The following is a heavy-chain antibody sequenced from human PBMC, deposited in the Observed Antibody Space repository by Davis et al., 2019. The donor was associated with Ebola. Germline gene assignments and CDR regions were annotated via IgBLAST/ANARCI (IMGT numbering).Heavy chain of an antibody. CDR2: ISYDGSNK. Sequence: GESLKISCAASGFTFSSYGMHWVRQAPGKRLEWVAVISYDGSNKYYADSVKGRFTISRDNSKNTLYLQMNSLRAEDTAVYYCAKDDDEDGYKLYYYYYGMDVWGQGTTVTVSS. CDR1: GFTFSSYG. J-gene: IGHJ6*02. CDR3: AKDDDEDGYKLYYYYYGMDV. D-gene: IGHD5-24*01. V-gene: IGHV3-30*18.